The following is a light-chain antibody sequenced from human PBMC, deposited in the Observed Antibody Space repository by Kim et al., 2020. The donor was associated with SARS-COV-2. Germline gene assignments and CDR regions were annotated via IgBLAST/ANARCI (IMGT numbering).Light chain of an antibody. CDR2: DVN. J-gene: IGLJ1*01. Sequence: GQSITLSCTGTSSDVGGYNYVSWYQHHPGKAPQLMIYDVNKRPSRVSDRFSGSKSGNTASLTISGLQAEDEADYYCSSYRGSASYVFGTGTQLTVL. CDR1: SSDVGGYNY. CDR3: SSYRGSASYV. V-gene: IGLV2-14*03.